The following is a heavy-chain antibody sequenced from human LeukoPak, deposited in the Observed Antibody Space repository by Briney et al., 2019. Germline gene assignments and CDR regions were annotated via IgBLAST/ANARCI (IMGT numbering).Heavy chain of an antibody. V-gene: IGHV4-39*01. Sequence: SETLSLTCTVSGGSISSSSYYWGWIRQPPGKGLEWIGSIYYSGSTYYNPSLKSRVTISVDTSKNQSSLKLSSVTAADTAVYYCARSEDIVLMVYAIREPYFDYWGQGTLVTVSS. D-gene: IGHD2-8*01. CDR2: IYYSGST. CDR1: GGSISSSSYY. CDR3: ARSEDIVLMVYAIREPYFDY. J-gene: IGHJ4*02.